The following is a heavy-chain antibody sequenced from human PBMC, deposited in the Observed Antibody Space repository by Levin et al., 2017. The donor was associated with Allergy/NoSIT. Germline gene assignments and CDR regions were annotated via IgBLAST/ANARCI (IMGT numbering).Heavy chain of an antibody. CDR2: FKPKSDVLPT. CDR3: TALYCSGGGCYFDY. J-gene: IGHJ4*02. D-gene: IGHD2-15*01. V-gene: IGHV3-15*01. Sequence: GGSLRLSCAASGIVFRNTWMNWVRQAPGKGLEGVGLFKPKSDVLPTDYAAPVKGRFTFSRDDSKNTLYLQMNRLKTEDTAVYYCTALYCSGGGCYFDYWGQGTLVTVSS. CDR1: GIVFRNTW.